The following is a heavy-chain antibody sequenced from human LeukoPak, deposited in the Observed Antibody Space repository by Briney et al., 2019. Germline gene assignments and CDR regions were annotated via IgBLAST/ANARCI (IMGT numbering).Heavy chain of an antibody. CDR1: GCTFSSFS. CDR2: ISSSSSYI. D-gene: IGHD5-12*01. J-gene: IGHJ4*02. Sequence: GGSLRLSWAASGCTFSSFSKNWGRHAPGQGLDSVSSISSSSSYIYYADSVKGRFTISRDNAKNSLYLQMNSLRAEDTAVYYCARDVDIVATIVADYWGQGTLVTVSS. V-gene: IGHV3-21*01. CDR3: ARDVDIVATIVADY.